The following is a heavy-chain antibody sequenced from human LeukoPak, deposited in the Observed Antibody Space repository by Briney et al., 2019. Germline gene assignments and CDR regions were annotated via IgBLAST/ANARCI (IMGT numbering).Heavy chain of an antibody. CDR2: ISGSGENT. CDR3: AKDRWALMTTVINYFDY. D-gene: IGHD4-17*01. V-gene: IGHV3-23*01. CDR1: GLTFSSYG. Sequence: GGSLRLSCAASGLTFSSYGLSWVRQAPGKGLEWVSAISGSGENTYYADSVKGRFTISRDNSKNTLYLQMNSLRAEDTAVYYCAKDRWALMTTVINYFDYWGQGSLVTVSS. J-gene: IGHJ4*02.